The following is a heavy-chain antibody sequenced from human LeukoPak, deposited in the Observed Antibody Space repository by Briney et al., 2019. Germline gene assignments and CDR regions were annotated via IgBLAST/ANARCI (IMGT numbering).Heavy chain of an antibody. CDR1: GGSISSSNW. CDR2: IYHSGST. CDR3: VGGHSSGWYPGRDY. D-gene: IGHD6-19*01. J-gene: IGHJ4*02. V-gene: IGHV4-4*02. Sequence: SGTLSLTCAVSGGSISSSNWWSWVRQPPGKGLEWIGEIYHSGSTNYNPSLKSRVTISVDKSKNQFSLKLSSVTAADTAVYYCVGGHSSGWYPGRDYWGQGTLVTVSS.